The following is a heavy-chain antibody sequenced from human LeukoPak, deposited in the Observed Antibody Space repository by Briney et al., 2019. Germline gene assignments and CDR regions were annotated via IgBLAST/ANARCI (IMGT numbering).Heavy chain of an antibody. CDR2: ISAYNGNT. J-gene: IGHJ5*02. Sequence: ASVKVSCKASGYTFTSYGISWVRQAPGQGLEWMGWISAYNGNTNYAQKLQGRVTMATDTSTSTAYMELRSLRSDDTAVYYCARIFLSVVAPKRWFDPWGQGTLVTVSS. CDR1: GYTFTSYG. V-gene: IGHV1-18*04. CDR3: ARIFLSVVAPKRWFDP. D-gene: IGHD4-23*01.